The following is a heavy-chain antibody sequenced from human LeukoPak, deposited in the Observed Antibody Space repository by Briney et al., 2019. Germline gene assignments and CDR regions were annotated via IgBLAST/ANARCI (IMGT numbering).Heavy chain of an antibody. CDR1: GYTFTSYA. Sequence: ASVKVSCKASGYTFTSYAMHWVRQAPGQRLEWMGWINAGNGNTKYSQKFQDRVTITRDTSASTAYMELSSPRSEDTAVYYCARDLAVAGTNVDWFDPWGQGTLVTVSS. D-gene: IGHD6-19*01. V-gene: IGHV1-3*01. CDR2: INAGNGNT. CDR3: ARDLAVAGTNVDWFDP. J-gene: IGHJ5*02.